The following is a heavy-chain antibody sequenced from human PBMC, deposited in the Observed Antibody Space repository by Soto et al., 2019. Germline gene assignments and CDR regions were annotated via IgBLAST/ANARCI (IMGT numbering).Heavy chain of an antibody. V-gene: IGHV3-48*02. CDR2: ITSDTKTI. CDR3: ARSVEGHFDY. D-gene: IGHD6-19*01. J-gene: IGHJ4*02. CDR1: GFPFSIYS. Sequence: EVQLVESGGGLVQPGGSLRLTCAASGFPFSIYSMNWVRQAPGKGLEWSSYITSDTKTIKYADSVKGRFTISRDNAKNLVYQQMNRLRDEDTAVYFCARSVEGHFDYWGQGTVVTVSS.